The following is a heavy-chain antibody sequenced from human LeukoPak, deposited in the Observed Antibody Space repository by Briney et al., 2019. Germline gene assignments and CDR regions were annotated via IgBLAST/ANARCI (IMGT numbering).Heavy chain of an antibody. Sequence: ASVKVSCKASGGTFISYAISWVRQAPGQGLEWMGGIIPIFGTANYAQKFQGRVTITADESTSTAYMELSSLRSEDTAVYCCAREGVDYPTVWGQGTLVAVSS. CDR2: IIPIFGTA. CDR3: AREGVDYPTV. D-gene: IGHD3/OR15-3a*01. V-gene: IGHV1-69*13. CDR1: GGTFISYA. J-gene: IGHJ4*02.